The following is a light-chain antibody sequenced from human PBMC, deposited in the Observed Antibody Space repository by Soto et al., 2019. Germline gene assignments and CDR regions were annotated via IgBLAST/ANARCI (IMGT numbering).Light chain of an antibody. CDR2: KAS. CDR1: QSISSW. J-gene: IGKJ1*01. CDR3: QQYNSYWT. V-gene: IGKV1-5*03. Sequence: DIQMTQSPSTLSASVGYRVTITCRASQSISSWLAWYQQKPGKAPKLLIYKASSLDSGVPSRFSGSGSGTEFTLNISSLQPDDFATYCCQQYNSYWTFGQGTKVEIK.